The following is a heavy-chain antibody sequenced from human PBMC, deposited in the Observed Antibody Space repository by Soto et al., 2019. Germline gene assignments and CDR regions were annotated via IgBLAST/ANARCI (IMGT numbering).Heavy chain of an antibody. CDR3: ARVAGVVVVAVTYAFDI. CDR1: GYTFTSYG. Sequence: ASVNVSCKASGYTFTSYGISWVRQAPGQGLEWMGWISAYNGNTNYAQKLQGRVTMTTDTSTSTAYMELRSLRSDDTAVYYCARVAGVVVVAVTYAFDIWGQGTMVTVSS. D-gene: IGHD2-15*01. V-gene: IGHV1-18*01. CDR2: ISAYNGNT. J-gene: IGHJ3*02.